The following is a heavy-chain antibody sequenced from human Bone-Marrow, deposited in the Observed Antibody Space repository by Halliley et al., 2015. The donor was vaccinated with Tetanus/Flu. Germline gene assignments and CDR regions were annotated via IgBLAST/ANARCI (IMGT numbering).Heavy chain of an antibody. J-gene: IGHJ4*02. CDR2: ISSASSFI. CDR3: ARTVLGNNYFDF. D-gene: IGHD6-6*01. V-gene: IGHV3-21*01. CDR1: GFTFSGYS. Sequence: AASGFTFSGYSMNWVRQAPGKGLEWASSISSASSFIYYADSVKGRFTISRDNAENSLYLQMNSLRAEDSALYYCARTVLGNNYFDFWGQGTLVTVSS.